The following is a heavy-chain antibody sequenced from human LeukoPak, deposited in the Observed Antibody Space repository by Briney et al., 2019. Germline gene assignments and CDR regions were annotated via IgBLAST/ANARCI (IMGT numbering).Heavy chain of an antibody. J-gene: IGHJ5*02. CDR3: AKLTNYYGSGRNWFDP. CDR2: IYYSGST. Sequence: PSETLSLTCTVSGGSISSYYWSWIRQPPGKGLEWIGYIYYSGSTNYNPSLKSRVTISVDTSKNQFSLKLSSVTAADTAVYYCAKLTNYYGSGRNWFDPWGQGTLVTVSS. V-gene: IGHV4-59*01. D-gene: IGHD3-10*01. CDR1: GGSISSYY.